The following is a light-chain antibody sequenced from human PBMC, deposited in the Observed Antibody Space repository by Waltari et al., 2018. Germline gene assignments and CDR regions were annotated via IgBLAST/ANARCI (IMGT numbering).Light chain of an antibody. CDR1: QSVNDF. CDR2: RVS. J-gene: IGKJ1*01. Sequence: DIQMTQSPSSLSASVGDTVTITCRANQSVNDFLNWYQQKPGKAPKLLIYRVSNLLSGVPSRFSGSSSGSDFTLTVSSLHPEDFATYYCQQSYTLLGSFGRGTRVE. V-gene: IGKV1-39*01. CDR3: QQSYTLLGS.